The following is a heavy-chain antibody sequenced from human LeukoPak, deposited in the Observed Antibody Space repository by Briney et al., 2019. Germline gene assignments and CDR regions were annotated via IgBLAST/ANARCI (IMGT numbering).Heavy chain of an antibody. CDR3: ARDPPRSVGASDI. CDR2: IYSGGTA. J-gene: IGHJ3*02. Sequence: SGGSLRLSCAASGFTVSSNYMNWVRQAPGKGLEWVSVIYSGGTAYYADSVKGRFTTSRDNSKNTLYLQMNSLRAEDTAVYYCARDPPRSVGASDIWGQGTMVTVSS. CDR1: GFTVSSNY. V-gene: IGHV3-53*01. D-gene: IGHD1-26*01.